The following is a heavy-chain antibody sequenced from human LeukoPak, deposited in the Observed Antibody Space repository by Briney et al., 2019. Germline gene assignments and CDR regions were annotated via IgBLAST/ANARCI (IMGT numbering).Heavy chain of an antibody. J-gene: IGHJ4*02. CDR2: IYHSGST. CDR1: GGSISSGGYS. D-gene: IGHD2-15*01. V-gene: IGHV4-30-2*01. CDR3: ARASPRYCSGGSCCADDY. Sequence: SETLSLTCAVSGGSISSGGYSWSWIRQPPGKGLEWIGYIYHSGSTYYNPSLKSRVTISVDRSKNQFSLKLSSVTAADTAVYYCARASPRYCSGGSCCADDYWGQGTLVTVSS.